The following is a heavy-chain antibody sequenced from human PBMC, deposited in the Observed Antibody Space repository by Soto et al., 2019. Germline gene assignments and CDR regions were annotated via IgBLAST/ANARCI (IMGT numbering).Heavy chain of an antibody. D-gene: IGHD6-13*01. CDR2: IYYSGST. V-gene: IGHV4-59*01. Sequence: PSETLSLTCTVSGGSISSYYWSWIRQPPGKGLEWIGYIYYSGSTNYNPSLKSRVTISVDTSKNQFSLKLSSVTAADTAVYYCARAEQQLVRGYYYFYGRDVWGQGTTVTVSS. J-gene: IGHJ6*02. CDR1: GGSISSYY. CDR3: ARAEQQLVRGYYYFYGRDV.